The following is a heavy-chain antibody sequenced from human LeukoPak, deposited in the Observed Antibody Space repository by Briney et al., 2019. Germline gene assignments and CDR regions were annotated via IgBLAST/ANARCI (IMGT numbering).Heavy chain of an antibody. Sequence: SVKVSCKASGGTFRSYTISWVRQAPGQGLDWMGRIIPILGIANYAQKFQGRVTITADKSTSTAYMELSSLRSEDTAVYYCARHRSNYYMDVWGKGTTVTVSS. V-gene: IGHV1-69*02. CDR3: ARHRSNYYMDV. CDR2: IIPILGIA. D-gene: IGHD2-15*01. CDR1: GGTFRSYT. J-gene: IGHJ6*03.